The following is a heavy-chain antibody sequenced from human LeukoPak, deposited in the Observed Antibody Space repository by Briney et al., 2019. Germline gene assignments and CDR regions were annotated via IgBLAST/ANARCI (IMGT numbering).Heavy chain of an antibody. CDR2: ISHDGSDS. CDR1: GFTFSSYG. D-gene: IGHD3-10*01. J-gene: IGHJ4*02. Sequence: GRSLRLSCAASGFTFSSYGMHWVRQAPGKGLEWVAVISHDGSDSHYADYVKGRFTISRDNSKNTVYLQMSSLRPEDTAVYFCAKELYFGSGSYPDYWGQGTLVRVSS. V-gene: IGHV3-30*18. CDR3: AKELYFGSGSYPDY.